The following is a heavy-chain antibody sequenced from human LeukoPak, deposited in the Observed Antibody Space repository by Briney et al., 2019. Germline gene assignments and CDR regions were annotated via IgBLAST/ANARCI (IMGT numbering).Heavy chain of an antibody. J-gene: IGHJ4*02. CDR2: ISTSGGNT. CDR1: GFTFSSYA. Sequence: GGSLRLSCAASGFTFSSYAMSWVRQAPGKGLEWVSGISTSGGNTYYADSVKGRFTISRDNSKNTLYLQMNSPRAEDTAVYYCAKRLMGATTVDYWGQGTLVTVSS. D-gene: IGHD1-26*01. V-gene: IGHV3-23*01. CDR3: AKRLMGATTVDY.